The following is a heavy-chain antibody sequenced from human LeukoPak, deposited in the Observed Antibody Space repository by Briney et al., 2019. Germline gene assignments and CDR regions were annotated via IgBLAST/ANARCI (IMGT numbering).Heavy chain of an antibody. Sequence: SETLSLTCAVYGGSFSGYYWSWIRQPPGKGLEWIGEINHSGSTNYNPSLKSRVTISVDTSKNQFSLKLSSVTAADTAVYYCARGYYGSGGIYYYYYYMDVWGKGTTVTISS. J-gene: IGHJ6*03. D-gene: IGHD3-10*01. V-gene: IGHV4-34*01. CDR3: ARGYYGSGGIYYYYYYMDV. CDR2: INHSGST. CDR1: GGSFSGYY.